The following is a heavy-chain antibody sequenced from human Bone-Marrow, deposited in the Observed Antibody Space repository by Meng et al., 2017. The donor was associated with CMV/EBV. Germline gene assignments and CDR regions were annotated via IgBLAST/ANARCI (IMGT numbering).Heavy chain of an antibody. J-gene: IGHJ4*02. V-gene: IGHV4-4*02. D-gene: IGHD3-9*01. Sequence: SGRNGWRGGGQRPGNGLEWMWGIYQSGSTNYNPSLKSRVTIAVDKSKNEFSLKLSSVTAADTAVYYCARRYYDILTGSRLYFDYWGQGTLVTVSS. CDR2: IYQSGST. CDR3: ARRYYDILTGSRLYFDY. CDR1: SGRNG.